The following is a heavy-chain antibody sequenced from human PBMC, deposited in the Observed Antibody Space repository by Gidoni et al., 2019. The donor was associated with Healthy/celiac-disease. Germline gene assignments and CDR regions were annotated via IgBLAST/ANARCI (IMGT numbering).Heavy chain of an antibody. V-gene: IGHV3-23*01. Sequence: EVQLLESGGGLVQPGGSLRLSCAASVFPFSTYAMSRVRQAPGKGLEWVSAIRGSCCITYDADSMKGRFTISRDNSKNTLYLQMNSLGAEDTAVYYCARVSRYSGSYYDWYFDLWGRGTLVTVSS. CDR3: ARVSRYSGSYYDWYFDL. J-gene: IGHJ2*01. D-gene: IGHD1-26*01. CDR2: IRGSCCIT. CDR1: VFPFSTYA.